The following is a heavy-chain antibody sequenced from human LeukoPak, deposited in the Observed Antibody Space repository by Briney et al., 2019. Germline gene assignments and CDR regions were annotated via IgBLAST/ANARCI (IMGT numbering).Heavy chain of an antibody. CDR2: IYYSGST. J-gene: IGHJ6*02. D-gene: IGHD6-25*01. CDR1: GGSISSSSYY. CDR3: ARDGSSGYDGMDV. V-gene: IGHV4-39*07. Sequence: KPSETLSLTCTVSGGSISSSSYYWGWIRQPPGKGLEWIGSIYYSGSTYYNPSLKSRVTISVDTSKNQFSLKLSSVTAADTAVYYCARDGSSGYDGMDVWGQGTTVTVSS.